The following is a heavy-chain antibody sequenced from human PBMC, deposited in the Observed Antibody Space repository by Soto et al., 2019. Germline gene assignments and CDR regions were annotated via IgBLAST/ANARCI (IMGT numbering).Heavy chain of an antibody. CDR1: GFTFSSYG. CDR3: ARGVDTAMVHHDY. D-gene: IGHD5-18*01. Sequence: QVQLVESGGGVVQPGRSLRLSCAASGFTFSSYGMHWVRQAPGKGLEWVAVIWYDGSNKYYADSVKGRFTISRDNSKKTLYLQMNSLRAEDTAVYYCARGVDTAMVHHDYWGQGTLVTVSS. V-gene: IGHV3-33*01. CDR2: IWYDGSNK. J-gene: IGHJ4*02.